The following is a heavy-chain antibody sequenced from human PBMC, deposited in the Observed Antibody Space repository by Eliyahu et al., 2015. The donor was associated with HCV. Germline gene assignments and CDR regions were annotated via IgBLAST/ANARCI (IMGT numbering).Heavy chain of an antibody. V-gene: IGHV2-5*02. J-gene: IGHJ5*02. CDR3: AHSSWIGAIGWFDP. CDR2: XYWDDDK. CDR1: GFSIXXXGVG. D-gene: IGHD3-3*01. Sequence: QITLKESGPTRVKPTQTLTLTCTFSGFSIXXXGVGVGWIRQTPGKXLEWLAVXYWDDDKRYSPSLQSRLTITKDTSKNQVVLSMTNMDPADTGTYYCAHSSWIGAIGWFDPWGQGTLVTVSS.